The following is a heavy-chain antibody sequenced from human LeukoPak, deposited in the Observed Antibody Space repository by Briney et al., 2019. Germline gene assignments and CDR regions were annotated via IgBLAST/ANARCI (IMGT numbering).Heavy chain of an antibody. CDR1: GFIFRSCA. Sequence: SGGSLRLSCAASGFIFRSCAMSWVREAPGRGLEGVLAISGCGGNTYYAHSVKGRFTSSRDNSKITLYLQMNSLRAEYKAVYYCAKESLLWFALVLGYMVVWGKGTAVTVSS. CDR2: ISGCGGNT. J-gene: IGHJ6*03. D-gene: IGHD3-10*01. V-gene: IGHV3-23*01. CDR3: AKESLLWFALVLGYMVV.